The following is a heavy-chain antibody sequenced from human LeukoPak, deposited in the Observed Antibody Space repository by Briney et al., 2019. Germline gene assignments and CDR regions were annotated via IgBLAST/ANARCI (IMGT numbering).Heavy chain of an antibody. CDR3: AKNGQSGFSFDP. Sequence: PGGSLRLSCAASGFTFSDHYMDWVRQPPGKGLEWIGEGGNSGGTKFNPSLKSRVTISADTSKNQFSLKLSSVTAADTAVYYCAKNGQSGFSFDPWGQGTLVTVSS. J-gene: IGHJ5*02. CDR1: GFTFSDHY. D-gene: IGHD1-26*01. CDR2: GGNSGGT. V-gene: IGHV4-34*08.